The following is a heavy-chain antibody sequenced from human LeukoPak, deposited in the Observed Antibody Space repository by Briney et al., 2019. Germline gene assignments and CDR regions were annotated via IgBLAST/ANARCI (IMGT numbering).Heavy chain of an antibody. Sequence: GESLKISCTGSGYSFTDYWIAWVRQMPGKGLEWMGIIYPGDSDTRYSPSFQGQVTISADKSISTAYLQWSSLKASDTAMYYCARHGVASGSSSDYWGQGTLVTVSS. CDR2: IYPGDSDT. D-gene: IGHD1-26*01. V-gene: IGHV5-51*01. J-gene: IGHJ4*02. CDR3: ARHGVASGSSSDY. CDR1: GYSFTDYW.